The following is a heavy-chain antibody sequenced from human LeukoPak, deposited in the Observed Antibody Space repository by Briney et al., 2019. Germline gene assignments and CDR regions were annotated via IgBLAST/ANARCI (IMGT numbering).Heavy chain of an antibody. CDR1: GFTFSSYG. J-gene: IGHJ4*02. V-gene: IGHV3-23*01. CDR3: AKDSQWLVVGSWSDY. D-gene: IGHD6-19*01. CDR2: ISGSGGST. Sequence: GGSLRLSCAASGFTFSSYGMSWVRQAPGKGLEWVSAISGSGGSTYYADSVKGRFTISRDNSKNTLYLQMNSLRAEDTAVYYCAKDSQWLVVGSWSDYWGQGTLVTVSS.